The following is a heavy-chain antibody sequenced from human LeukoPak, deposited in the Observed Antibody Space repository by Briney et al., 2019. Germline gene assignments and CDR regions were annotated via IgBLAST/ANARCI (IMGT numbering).Heavy chain of an antibody. CDR1: GDSISSYY. CDR2: IQTGGGT. Sequence: SETLSLTCTVSGDSISSYYWSWIRQPPGKGREWIGYIQTGGGTSYSPSLKGRVTISIATSKNQFSLKLSSVTAAASAVYYCARLTRLSTSPDRYYLDYWGQGTLVTVSS. CDR3: ARLTRLSTSPDRYYLDY. V-gene: IGHV4-4*09. J-gene: IGHJ4*02. D-gene: IGHD6-6*01.